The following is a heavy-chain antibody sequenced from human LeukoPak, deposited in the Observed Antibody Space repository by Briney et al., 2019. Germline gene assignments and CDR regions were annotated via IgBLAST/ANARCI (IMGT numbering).Heavy chain of an antibody. V-gene: IGHV5-51*01. Sequence: GESLQISCQGSGYSFTSYWIGWVRQMPGKGLEWMGIIYPGDSDTRYSPSFQGQVTISADKSISTAYLQWSSLKASDTAMYYCARHSTYYYDSSGFHIGDWGQGTLVTVSS. J-gene: IGHJ4*02. CDR2: IYPGDSDT. CDR1: GYSFTSYW. D-gene: IGHD3-22*01. CDR3: ARHSTYYYDSSGFHIGD.